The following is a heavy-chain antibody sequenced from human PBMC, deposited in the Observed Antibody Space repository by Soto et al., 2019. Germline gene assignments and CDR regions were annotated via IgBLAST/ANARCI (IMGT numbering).Heavy chain of an antibody. J-gene: IGHJ5*02. CDR1: GFTLSGSR. V-gene: IGHV3-73*02. CDR3: TSQYCGGDCSRVDL. D-gene: IGHD2-21*02. CDR2: IRSKAESYAT. Sequence: EVQLVESGGGLVQPGGSLKLSCAASGFTLSGSRIHWVRQASGKGLEWVGRIRSKAESYATAYAASVKGRFTISRDDSKNTTYLLMNILNSEDTAVYYCTSQYCGGDCSRVDLWGQGTLVTVSS.